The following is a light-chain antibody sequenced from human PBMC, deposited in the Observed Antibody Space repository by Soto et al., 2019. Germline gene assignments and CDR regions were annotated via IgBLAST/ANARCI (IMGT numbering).Light chain of an antibody. V-gene: IGKV1-5*01. CDR2: DAS. CDR3: QHYGGMWA. Sequence: DIQMTQSPSTLSASVGDRVTITFRASQSITNRLAWYQQKPGKAPKVLIYDASTLESGVPSRFSGSGSGTQFILTISSLQPDDFATYCCQHYGGMWAFGQGTKVAIK. CDR1: QSITNR. J-gene: IGKJ1*01.